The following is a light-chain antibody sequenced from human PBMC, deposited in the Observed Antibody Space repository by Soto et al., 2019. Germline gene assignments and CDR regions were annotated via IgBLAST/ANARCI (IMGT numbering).Light chain of an antibody. Sequence: DIQMTQSPSSLSASVGDRVTITCRASQSITFYLNWYQQKPGKAPKLLIYAASSLQSGVPSRFSGGGSGTDFTLTIRSLQPEDLATYYCQQSYSPPPITVGQGTRLEIK. CDR3: QQSYSPPPIT. CDR1: QSITFY. CDR2: AAS. J-gene: IGKJ5*01. V-gene: IGKV1-39*01.